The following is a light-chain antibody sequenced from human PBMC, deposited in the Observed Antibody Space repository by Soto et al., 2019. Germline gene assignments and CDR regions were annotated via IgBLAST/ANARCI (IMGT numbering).Light chain of an antibody. Sequence: DIKMTQSPSSLSASVGDRVTITCRANQSISDYLNWYQQKPGKAPKFLIYASSSLQSGVPSRFRGSGSGTDFTLTISSLQPEDFATYYCQQSYSTPTITCGQGTRLEIK. V-gene: IGKV1-39*01. CDR2: ASS. CDR1: QSISDY. J-gene: IGKJ5*01. CDR3: QQSYSTPTIT.